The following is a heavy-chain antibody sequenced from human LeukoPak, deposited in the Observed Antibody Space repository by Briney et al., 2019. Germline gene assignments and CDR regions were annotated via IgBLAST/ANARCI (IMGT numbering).Heavy chain of an antibody. CDR1: GGSISSYY. V-gene: IGHV4-59*01. J-gene: IGHJ4*02. CDR3: ARGDYGDYSYYFDY. Sequence: PSETLSLTCTVSGGSISSYYWSWIRQPPGKGLEWIGYIYYSGSTNYNPSLKSRVTISVDTSKNQFSLKLSSVTAADTAVYYCARGDYGDYSYYFDYRGQGTLVTVSS. D-gene: IGHD4-17*01. CDR2: IYYSGST.